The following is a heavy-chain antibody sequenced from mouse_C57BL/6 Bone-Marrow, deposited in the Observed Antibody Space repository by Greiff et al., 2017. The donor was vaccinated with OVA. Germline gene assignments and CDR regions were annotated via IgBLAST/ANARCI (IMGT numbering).Heavy chain of an antibody. Sequence: VQLQQPGAELVKPGASVKMSCMASGYTFTSYWITWVKQRPGQGLEWIGDIYPGSGSTTYHEKFKSKATLTVDTSSSTAYMQLSSLTSEDSAVYYCARRQLRLFAYWGQGTLVTVSA. CDR1: GYTFTSYW. J-gene: IGHJ3*01. D-gene: IGHD3-2*02. CDR2: IYPGSGST. V-gene: IGHV1-55*01. CDR3: ARRQLRLFAY.